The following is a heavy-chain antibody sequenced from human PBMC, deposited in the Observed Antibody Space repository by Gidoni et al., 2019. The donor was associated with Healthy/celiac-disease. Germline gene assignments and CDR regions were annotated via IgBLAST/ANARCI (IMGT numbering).Heavy chain of an antibody. Sequence: QLQLQESGPGLVKPSEPLSLPCTASGGSISSSSYYWGWIRQPPGKGLEWIGSIYYSGSTYYNPSLKSRVTISVDTSKNQFSLKLSSVTAADTAVYYCAREGIAVAGTLDYWGQGTLVTVSS. V-gene: IGHV4-39*07. J-gene: IGHJ4*02. CDR1: GGSISSSSYY. D-gene: IGHD6-19*01. CDR3: AREGIAVAGTLDY. CDR2: IYYSGST.